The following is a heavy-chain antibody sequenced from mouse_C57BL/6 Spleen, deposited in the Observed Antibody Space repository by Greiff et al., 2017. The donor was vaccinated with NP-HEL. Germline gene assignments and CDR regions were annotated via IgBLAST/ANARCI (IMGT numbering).Heavy chain of an antibody. V-gene: IGHV1-55*01. CDR3: AREGGLRLMDY. D-gene: IGHD2-4*01. CDR2: IYPGSGST. J-gene: IGHJ4*01. Sequence: QVQLQQPGAELVKPGASVKMSCKASGYTFTSYWITWVKQRPGQGLEWIGDIYPGSGSTNYNGKFKGKATLTADKSSSTAYMQLSSLTSEDSAVYFCAREGGLRLMDYWGQGTSVTVSS. CDR1: GYTFTSYW.